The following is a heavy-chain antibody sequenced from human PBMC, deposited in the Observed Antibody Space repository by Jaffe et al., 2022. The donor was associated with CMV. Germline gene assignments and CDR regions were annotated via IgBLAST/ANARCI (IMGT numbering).Heavy chain of an antibody. CDR3: ASMAYYDFWSGYYTRFPDY. V-gene: IGHV4-34*01. D-gene: IGHD3-3*01. J-gene: IGHJ4*02. CDR2: INHSGST. Sequence: QVQLQQWGAGLLKPSETLSLTCAVYGGSFSGYYWSWIRQPPGKGLEWIGEINHSGSTNYNPSLKSRVTISVDTSKNQFSLKLSSVTAADTAVYYCASMAYYDFWSGYYTRFPDYWGQGTLVTVSS. CDR1: GGSFSGYY.